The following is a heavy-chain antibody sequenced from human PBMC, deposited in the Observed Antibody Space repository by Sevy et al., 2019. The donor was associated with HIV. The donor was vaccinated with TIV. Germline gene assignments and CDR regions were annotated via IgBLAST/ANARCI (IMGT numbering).Heavy chain of an antibody. Sequence: GGSLRLSCAASGFTFSNYWMSWVRQAPGKGLEWVANIKQGGSEKYYVDSVKGRFTISRDNAKNSLYLQMNSLRVEDTSVYYCARGGDDGAFDIWGQGTMVTVSS. CDR1: GFTFSNYW. D-gene: IGHD2-21*02. J-gene: IGHJ3*02. CDR2: IKQGGSEK. CDR3: ARGGDDGAFDI. V-gene: IGHV3-7*01.